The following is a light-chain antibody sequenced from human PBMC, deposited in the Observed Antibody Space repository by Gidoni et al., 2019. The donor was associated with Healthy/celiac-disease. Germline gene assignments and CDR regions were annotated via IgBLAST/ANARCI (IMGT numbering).Light chain of an antibody. CDR2: AAS. Sequence: DIQMTQSQSSLSASVGDRVTITCRASQGISNYLAWYQQKPGKVPKLLIYAASTLQSGVPSRFSGSGSGTDFTLTISSLQPEDVATYYCQKYNSAPQFTFGPGTKVDIK. V-gene: IGKV1-27*01. J-gene: IGKJ3*01. CDR1: QGISNY. CDR3: QKYNSAPQFT.